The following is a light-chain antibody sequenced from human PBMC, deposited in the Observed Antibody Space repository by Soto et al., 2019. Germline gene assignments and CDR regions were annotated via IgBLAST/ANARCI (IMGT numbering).Light chain of an antibody. Sequence: DIQMTQSPSSLSASVGDRVTITCGASQGISSYLAWYQQKPGKVPKLLIYAASTLQSGVPSRFSGSGSGTDFTLTISSLQPEDVATYYCQKYNSVPLTFGGGTKVEIK. CDR1: QGISSY. CDR2: AAS. CDR3: QKYNSVPLT. J-gene: IGKJ4*01. V-gene: IGKV1-27*01.